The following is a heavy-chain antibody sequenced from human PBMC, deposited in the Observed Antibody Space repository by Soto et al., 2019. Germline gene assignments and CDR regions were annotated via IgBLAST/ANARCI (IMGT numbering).Heavy chain of an antibody. J-gene: IGHJ1*01. Sequence: SETLSLTCTVSGGSISSYYWSWIRQPPGKGLEWIGDIYYSGSTNYNPSLKSRVTISVDTSKNQFSLKLSSVTAADTAVYYCASRALPGSFAYSGQRTLVPVSS. CDR3: ASRALPGSFAY. D-gene: IGHD3-10*01. CDR2: IYYSGST. CDR1: GGSISSYY. V-gene: IGHV4-59*08.